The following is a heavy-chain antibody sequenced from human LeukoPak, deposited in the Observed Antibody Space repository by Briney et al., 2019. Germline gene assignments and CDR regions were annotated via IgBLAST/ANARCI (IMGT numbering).Heavy chain of an antibody. CDR1: GGSFSGYY. CDR2: INHSGST. V-gene: IGHV4-34*01. CDR3: ARGGYYDFWSGYPAPMDV. J-gene: IGHJ6*03. D-gene: IGHD3-3*01. Sequence: SETLSLTCAVYGGSFSGYYWSWIRQPPGKGLEWIGEINHSGSTNYNPSLKSRVTISVDTSKNQFSLKLSSVTAADTAVYYCARGGYYDFWSGYPAPMDVWGKGTTVTVSS.